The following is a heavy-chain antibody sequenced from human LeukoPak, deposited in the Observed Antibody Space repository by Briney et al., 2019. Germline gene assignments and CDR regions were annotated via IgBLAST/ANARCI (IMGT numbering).Heavy chain of an antibody. Sequence: GGTLRLSCAAYGFSLSGYWMSTGPQAPGKRLEWVARLHADGNEKYFVHSVKGRFTVSRDNAKNSLYLQMNSLRVEDTAVYYCARGGYSFDYLGQGTLVTVSS. CDR1: GFSLSGYW. J-gene: IGHJ4*02. CDR2: LHADGNEK. D-gene: IGHD5-12*01. V-gene: IGHV3-7*01. CDR3: ARGGYSFDY.